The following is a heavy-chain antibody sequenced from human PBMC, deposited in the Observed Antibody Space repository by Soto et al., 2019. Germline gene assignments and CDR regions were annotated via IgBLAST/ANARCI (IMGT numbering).Heavy chain of an antibody. V-gene: IGHV6-1*01. D-gene: IGHD2-15*01. J-gene: IGHJ4*02. CDR2: KYHRSKWYN. Sequence: QXLSLTSAISGAXVSSNSDAWNWIRRSPSRGLEWLGRKYHRSKWYNDYSLSVKSRVVISPDTSKNQFSLHLNSVTPEDTAFYYCARTIGHFDSWGQGTLGTVS. CDR3: ARTIGHFDS. CDR1: GAXVSSNSDA.